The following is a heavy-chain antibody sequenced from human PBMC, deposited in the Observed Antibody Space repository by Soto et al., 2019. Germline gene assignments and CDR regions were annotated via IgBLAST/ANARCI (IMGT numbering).Heavy chain of an antibody. D-gene: IGHD6-6*01. CDR3: ARVGGKQAAIAYSSSSRMWFDP. CDR1: GFTFSSYE. CDR2: ISSSGSTI. V-gene: IGHV3-48*03. Sequence: EVQLVESGGGLVQPGGSLRLSCAASGFTFSSYEMNWVRQAPGKGLEWVSYISSSGSTIYYADSVKGRFTISRDNAKNSLYLQMNSLRAEDTAVYYCARVGGKQAAIAYSSSSRMWFDPWGQGTLVTVSS. J-gene: IGHJ5*02.